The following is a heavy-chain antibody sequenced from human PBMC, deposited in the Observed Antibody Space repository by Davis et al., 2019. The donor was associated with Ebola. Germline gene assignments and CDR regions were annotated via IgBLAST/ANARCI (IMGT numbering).Heavy chain of an antibody. D-gene: IGHD3-10*01. CDR3: ARAVTMVLPSGWFDP. CDR2: ISAYNGNT. Sequence: AASVQVSCKASGYTFTRYGISWVRQAPGQGLEWMRWISAYNGNTNYAQNLQGRVTMTTDTSTSTAYMEVRSLRYDDTAVYYCARAVTMVLPSGWFDPWGQGTLVTVSS. J-gene: IGHJ5*02. CDR1: GYTFTRYG. V-gene: IGHV1-18*01.